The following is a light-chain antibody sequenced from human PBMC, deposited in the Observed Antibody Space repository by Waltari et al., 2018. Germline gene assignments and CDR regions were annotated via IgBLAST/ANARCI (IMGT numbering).Light chain of an antibody. CDR3: RTHGRLPVV. J-gene: IGKJ1*01. CDR1: QSTSRY. Sequence: VCTQPPRTLSLSPGERATLTCRSSQSTSRYLARYQQKPSQAPRRLIYAAPRRAPGIPDRFSGSGCGTDFSLAIRRLEPGEVAVYFGRTHGRLPVVFGQGPKVEIK. CDR2: AAP. V-gene: IGKV3-20*01.